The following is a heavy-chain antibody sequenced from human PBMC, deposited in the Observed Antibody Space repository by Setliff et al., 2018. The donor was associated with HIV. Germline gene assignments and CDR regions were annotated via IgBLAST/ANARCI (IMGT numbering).Heavy chain of an antibody. Sequence: SETLSLTCTVADGSISTGSYYWSWVRQPAGRGLEWIGRIYTSGSTNYNPSLKSRVTMSVDTSKNQFSLNLTSVTAADTAIYYCARSTVGAGASFPWGRGILVTVSS. CDR1: DGSISTGSYY. J-gene: IGHJ5*02. D-gene: IGHD1-26*01. CDR3: ARSTVGAGASFP. CDR2: IYTSGST. V-gene: IGHV4-61*02.